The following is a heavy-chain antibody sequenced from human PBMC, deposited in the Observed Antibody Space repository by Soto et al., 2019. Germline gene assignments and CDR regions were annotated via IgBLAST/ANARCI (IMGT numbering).Heavy chain of an antibody. J-gene: IGHJ4*02. V-gene: IGHV3-11*01. Sequence: PGGSLRLSCAASGFPFSDFYMTWIRRAPGRGLQCLSYISGRGGTIYYADSVKGRFTISRDNAKNSLDLQMDGLRGDDTDVYYCARTTWELGVRFDYWGQGALVTVSS. CDR2: ISGRGGTI. CDR1: GFPFSDFY. D-gene: IGHD1-26*01. CDR3: ARTTWELGVRFDY.